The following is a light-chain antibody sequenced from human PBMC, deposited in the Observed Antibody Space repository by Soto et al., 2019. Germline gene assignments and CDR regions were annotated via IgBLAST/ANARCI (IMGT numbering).Light chain of an antibody. CDR1: QSMSDS. CDR2: EAS. J-gene: IGKJ1*01. Sequence: DIQMTQSPSTLSASVGDRVTITCRASQSMSDSLAWYQQKPGKAPKLLIYEASTLKSGVPSRFSGSRSGTEYTLTISSPQPDDFAIYYCQQYNGYWTFGQGTKVEIK. CDR3: QQYNGYWT. V-gene: IGKV1-5*03.